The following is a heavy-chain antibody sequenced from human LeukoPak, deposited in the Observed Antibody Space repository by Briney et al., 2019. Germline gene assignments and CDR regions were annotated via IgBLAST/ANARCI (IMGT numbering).Heavy chain of an antibody. CDR2: IYASGGT. Sequence: SETLSLTCAVYGGSFSGYYWSWIRQPPGKGLEWIGRIYASGGTNYSPSLKSRVTISVDTSESQFSLKLYSVTAADTAVYYCARELDSGYDFGYYYYYMDVWGKGTTVTISS. J-gene: IGHJ6*03. D-gene: IGHD5-12*01. CDR3: ARELDSGYDFGYYYYYMDV. CDR1: GGSFSGYY. V-gene: IGHV4-4*08.